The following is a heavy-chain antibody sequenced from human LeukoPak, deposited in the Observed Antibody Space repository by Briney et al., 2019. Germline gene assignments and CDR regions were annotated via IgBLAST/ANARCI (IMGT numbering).Heavy chain of an antibody. CDR3: ARDSSKGFDY. V-gene: IGHV3-48*04. J-gene: IGHJ4*02. CDR2: INSSSSTI. CDR1: GFTFSSYS. Sequence: PGGSLRLSCAASGFTFSSYSMNWVRQAPGKGLEWVSYINSSSSTIYYADSVKGRFTISRDNAKNSLYLQMNSLRAEDTAVYYCARDSSKGFDYWGQGALVTVSS.